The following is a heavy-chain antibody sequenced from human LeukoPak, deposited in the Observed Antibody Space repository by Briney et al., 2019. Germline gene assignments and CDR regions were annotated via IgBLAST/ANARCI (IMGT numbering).Heavy chain of an antibody. CDR2: ISYDGSNK. CDR1: GFTFSSYA. CDR3: ARDVAARPFDY. D-gene: IGHD6-6*01. V-gene: IGHV3-30*01. J-gene: IGHJ4*02. Sequence: GRSLRLSCAASGFTFSSYAMHWVRQAPGKGLEWVAVISYDGSNKYYADSVKGRFTIPRDNSKNTLYLQMNSLRAEDTAVYYCARDVAARPFDYWGQGTLVTVSS.